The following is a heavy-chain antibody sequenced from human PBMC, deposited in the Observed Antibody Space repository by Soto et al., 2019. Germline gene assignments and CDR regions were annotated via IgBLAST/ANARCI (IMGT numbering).Heavy chain of an antibody. CDR1: GYSISSGDY. J-gene: IGHJ5*02. CDR3: ARDSSRGYSYGFDP. Sequence: SDTLSLTCAVSGYSISSGDYWGWIRQPPGKGLEWIGSIYHSGSTYYTPSLKSRVTISVDTSKNQFSRKLSSVTAAYTAVYYFARDSSRGYSYGFDPWGQGTLVTVS. V-gene: IGHV4-38-2*02. D-gene: IGHD5-18*01. CDR2: IYHSGST.